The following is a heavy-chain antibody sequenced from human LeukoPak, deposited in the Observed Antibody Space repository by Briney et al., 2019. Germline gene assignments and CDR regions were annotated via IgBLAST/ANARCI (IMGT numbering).Heavy chain of an antibody. Sequence: SETLSLTCTVSGGSISSSSYYWGWIRQPPGKGLEWIGSIYYSGSTYYNPSLKSRVTISVDTSKNQFSLKLSSVTAADTAVYYCASSLNPGYSSGWYVGTFFDYWGQGTLVTVSS. D-gene: IGHD6-19*01. J-gene: IGHJ4*02. CDR3: ASSLNPGYSSGWYVGTFFDY. CDR1: GGSISSSSYY. CDR2: IYYSGST. V-gene: IGHV4-39*07.